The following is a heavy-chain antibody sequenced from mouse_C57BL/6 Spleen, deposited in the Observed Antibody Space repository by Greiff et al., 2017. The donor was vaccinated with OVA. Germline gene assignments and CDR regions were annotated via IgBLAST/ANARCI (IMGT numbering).Heavy chain of an antibody. CDR2: IYPGNSDT. CDR1: GYTFTSYW. D-gene: IGHD1-1*01. J-gene: IGHJ1*03. CDR3: TRNPNYYGSSYWYFDV. Sequence: EVKLVESGTVLARPGASVKMSCKTSGYTFTSYWMHWVKQRPGQGLEWIGAIYPGNSDTSYNQKFKGKAKLTAVTSASTAYMELSSLTNEDFAVYYCTRNPNYYGSSYWYFDVWGTGTTVTVSS. V-gene: IGHV1-5*01.